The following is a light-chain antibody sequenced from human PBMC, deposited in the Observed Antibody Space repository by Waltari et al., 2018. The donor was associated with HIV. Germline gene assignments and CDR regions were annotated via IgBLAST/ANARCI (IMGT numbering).Light chain of an antibody. CDR1: SGDVGTYNL. Sequence: QSALTQPASVSGSPGQSITISCTGASGDVGTYNLVSWFQQNPGKAPQLMLYEVSKRPSGVSDRFSGPRSGNTASLTISGLQDEDEAAYYCCSYAGSNSVIFGGGTKLTVL. CDR3: CSYAGSNSVI. CDR2: EVS. J-gene: IGLJ2*01. V-gene: IGLV2-23*02.